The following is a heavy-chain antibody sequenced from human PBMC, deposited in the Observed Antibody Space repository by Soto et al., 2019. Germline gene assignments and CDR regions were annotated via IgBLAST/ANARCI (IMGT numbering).Heavy chain of an antibody. CDR3: AKGDVNWGQYYFDY. Sequence: GGSLRLSCAASGFTFSSYAMSWVRQAPGKGLEWVSAISGSGGSTYYADSVKGRFTISRDNSKNTLYLQMNSLRAEDAAVYYCAKGDVNWGQYYFDYWGQGTLVTVSS. V-gene: IGHV3-23*01. CDR2: ISGSGGST. J-gene: IGHJ4*02. D-gene: IGHD7-27*01. CDR1: GFTFSSYA.